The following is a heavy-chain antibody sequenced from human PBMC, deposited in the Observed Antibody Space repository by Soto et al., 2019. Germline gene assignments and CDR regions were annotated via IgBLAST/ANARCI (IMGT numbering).Heavy chain of an antibody. J-gene: IGHJ4*02. CDR3: ERVSSTPDYGDYAFDY. CDR1: GGSISSGGYY. Sequence: SETLSLTCTVSGGSISSGGYYWSWIRQHPGKGLEWIGYIYYSGSTYYNPSLKSRVTISVDTSKNQFSLKLSSVTAADTAVYYCERVSSTPDYGDYAFDYWGQGTLVTVSS. V-gene: IGHV4-31*03. CDR2: IYYSGST. D-gene: IGHD4-17*01.